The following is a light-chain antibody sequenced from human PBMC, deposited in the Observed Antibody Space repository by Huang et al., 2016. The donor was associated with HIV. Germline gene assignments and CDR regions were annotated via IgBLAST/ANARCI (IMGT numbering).Light chain of an antibody. J-gene: IGKJ2*01. V-gene: IGKV3-15*01. Sequence: EIVMTQSPATLSVSPGERATLSCRASQSVNNNLAWYQQKPGQAPRLPIHGASTRATGISARFSGSGSGTDFTLTINSLQSEDFATYYCQQYNNWPPYTFGQGTKLEIK. CDR2: GAS. CDR3: QQYNNWPPYT. CDR1: QSVNNN.